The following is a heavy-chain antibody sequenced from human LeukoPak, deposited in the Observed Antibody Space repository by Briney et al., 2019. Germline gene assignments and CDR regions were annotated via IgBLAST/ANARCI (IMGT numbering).Heavy chain of an antibody. CDR3: ARDLAVLSAAPGLFDY. Sequence: GGSLRLSCAASGFTFNSYSMNWVRQAPGKGLEWVSSIRSSSSYIYYADSVKGRFTISRDNAKKLLYLQMNSLRAEDTAVYHCARDLAVLSAAPGLFDYWGQGTLVTVSS. CDR1: GFTFNSYS. CDR2: IRSSSSYI. V-gene: IGHV3-21*01. D-gene: IGHD6-13*01. J-gene: IGHJ4*02.